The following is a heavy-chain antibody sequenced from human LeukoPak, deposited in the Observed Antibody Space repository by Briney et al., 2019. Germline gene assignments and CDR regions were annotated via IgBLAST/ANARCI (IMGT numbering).Heavy chain of an antibody. CDR1: GYTLTELS. CDR3: ATYYCSSTSCYSEYFQH. J-gene: IGHJ1*01. CDR2: FDPEDGET. D-gene: IGHD2-2*01. Sequence: ASVKVSCKVSGYTLTELSMHWVRQAPGKGLEWTGGFDPEDGETIYAQKFQGRVTMTEDTSTDTTYMELSSLRSEDTAVYYCATYYCSSTSCYSEYFQHWGQGTLVTVSS. V-gene: IGHV1-24*01.